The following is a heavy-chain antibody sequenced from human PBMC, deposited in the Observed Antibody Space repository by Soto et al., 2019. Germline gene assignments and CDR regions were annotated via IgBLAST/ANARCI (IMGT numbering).Heavy chain of an antibody. Sequence: QLQLQESGPGLVKPSETLSLTCTVSGGSISSSNFYWGWIRQPPGKGLEWLGTIYYTGSTYYNPSLKSRVTISVDTSKNQFSLKLSSVTAADTAVYYCAREGRGSTWYGGNYWGQGTLVTVSS. CDR1: GGSISSSNFY. CDR3: AREGRGSTWYGGNY. V-gene: IGHV4-39*02. J-gene: IGHJ4*02. CDR2: IYYTGST. D-gene: IGHD6-13*01.